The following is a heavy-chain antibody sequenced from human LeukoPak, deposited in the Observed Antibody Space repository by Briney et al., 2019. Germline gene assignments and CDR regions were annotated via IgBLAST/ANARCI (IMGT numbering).Heavy chain of an antibody. CDR1: GFTFSVYA. D-gene: IGHD3-3*01. Sequence: PGGSLRLSCTASGFTFSVYAMIWVRQAPEKGLEWVSGISGSGGSTYYADSVKGRFTTSRDNSKNTLYLQMNSLRAEDTAVYYCAKVWSADFWSGYFTWFDPWGQGTLVTVSS. J-gene: IGHJ5*02. V-gene: IGHV3-23*01. CDR3: AKVWSADFWSGYFTWFDP. CDR2: ISGSGGST.